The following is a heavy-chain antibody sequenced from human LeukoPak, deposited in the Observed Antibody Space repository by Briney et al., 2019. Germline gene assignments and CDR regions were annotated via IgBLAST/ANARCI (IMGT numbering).Heavy chain of an antibody. CDR3: ARDLTGWGESSGYSDY. J-gene: IGHJ4*02. V-gene: IGHV3-30*01. CDR1: GFTFSSYA. Sequence: PGRSLRLSCAASGFTFSSYAMHWVRQAPGKGLEWVALISYDGTNKFYEDSAKGRFTISRDNSKNTLYLQVNSLRAEDTAVYYCARDLTGWGESSGYSDYWGQGTLVTVSS. D-gene: IGHD3-22*01. CDR2: ISYDGTNK.